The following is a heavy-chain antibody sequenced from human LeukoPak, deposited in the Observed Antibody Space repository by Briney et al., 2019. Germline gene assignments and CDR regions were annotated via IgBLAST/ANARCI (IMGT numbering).Heavy chain of an antibody. Sequence: GASVKVSCKASGYTFTGYYMHWVRQAPGQGLEWMGWINPNSGGTNYAQKFQGRFTMNRDTSISTAYMELSKLRSDDTAVYYCAREGGGSYSYFDYWGQGTLVTVSS. CDR3: AREGGGSYSYFDY. CDR1: GYTFTGYY. D-gene: IGHD1-26*01. J-gene: IGHJ4*02. V-gene: IGHV1-2*02. CDR2: INPNSGGT.